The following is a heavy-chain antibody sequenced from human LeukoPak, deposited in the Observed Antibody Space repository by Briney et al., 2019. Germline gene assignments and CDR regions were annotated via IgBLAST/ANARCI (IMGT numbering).Heavy chain of an antibody. V-gene: IGHV3-30*04. CDR3: AKDGYSGYAPFGVLDY. J-gene: IGHJ4*02. Sequence: GGSLRPSCAASGFTFSSYAMHWVRQAPGKGLEWVAVISYDGSNKYYADSVKGRFTISRDNSKNTLYLQMNSLRAEDTAVYYCAKDGYSGYAPFGVLDYWGQGTLVTVSS. CDR2: ISYDGSNK. CDR1: GFTFSSYA. D-gene: IGHD5-12*01.